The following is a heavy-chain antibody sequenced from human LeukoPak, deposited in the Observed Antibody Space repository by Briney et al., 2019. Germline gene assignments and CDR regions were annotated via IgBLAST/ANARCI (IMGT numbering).Heavy chain of an antibody. CDR2: INHSGST. CDR1: GGSFSDYY. Sequence: SETLSLTCAVYGGSFSDYYWSWIRQPPGRGLEWIGEINHSGSTNYKSSLKSRVTISLDTSKNQFSLRLSSVTAADTAVYYCWGYTTRGDWFDPWGRGTLVTVSS. D-gene: IGHD6-13*01. V-gene: IGHV4-34*01. J-gene: IGHJ5*02. CDR3: WGYTTRGDWFDP.